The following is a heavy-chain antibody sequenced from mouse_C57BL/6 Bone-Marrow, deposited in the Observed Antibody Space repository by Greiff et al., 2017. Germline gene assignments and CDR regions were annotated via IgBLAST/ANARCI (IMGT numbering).Heavy chain of an antibody. CDR3: ARRTALAMDY. J-gene: IGHJ4*01. Sequence: VQLKESGAELVRPGASVKLSCKASGYTFTDYYINWVKQRPGQGLEWIARIYPGSGNTYYNEKFKGKATLTAEKSSSTAYMQLSSLTSEDSAVYFCARRTALAMDYWGQGTSVTVSS. CDR1: GYTFTDYY. V-gene: IGHV1-76*01. CDR2: IYPGSGNT.